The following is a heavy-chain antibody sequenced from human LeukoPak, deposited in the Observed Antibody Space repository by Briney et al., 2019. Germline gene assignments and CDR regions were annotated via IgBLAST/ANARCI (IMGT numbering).Heavy chain of an antibody. CDR1: GFTFSSYA. V-gene: IGHV3-30*04. Sequence: PGGSLRLSCAASGFTFSSYAMHWVRQAPGKGLEWVAVISYDGSNKYYADSVKGRFTISRDNSKNTLYLQMNSLRAEDTAVYYCASLDLGGSYFFGAAFDIWGQGTMLTVSS. CDR3: ASLDLGGSYFFGAAFDI. CDR2: ISYDGSNK. J-gene: IGHJ3*02. D-gene: IGHD1-26*01.